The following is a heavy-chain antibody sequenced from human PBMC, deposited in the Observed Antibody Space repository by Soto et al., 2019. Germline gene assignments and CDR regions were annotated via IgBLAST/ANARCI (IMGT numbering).Heavy chain of an antibody. CDR3: AKGSGYCSSTSCYSNFDY. CDR1: GFTFSSYA. V-gene: IGHV3-23*01. D-gene: IGHD2-2*01. Sequence: GGSLRLSCAASGFTFSSYAMSWVRQAPGKGLEWVSAISGSGGSTYYADSVKGRFTISRDNSKNTLYLQMNSLRAEDTAVYYCAKGSGYCSSTSCYSNFDYWGQGTLVTVSS. CDR2: ISGSGGST. J-gene: IGHJ4*02.